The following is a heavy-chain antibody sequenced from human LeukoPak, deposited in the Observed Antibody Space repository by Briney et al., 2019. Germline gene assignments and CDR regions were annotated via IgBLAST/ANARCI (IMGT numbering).Heavy chain of an antibody. CDR2: IDYSGSS. J-gene: IGHJ5*01. V-gene: IGHV4-59*08. CDR1: GDSISSFY. D-gene: IGHD2-8*01. CDR3: ALAPNSNWFDF. Sequence: SETLSLTCSVSGDSISSFYWNWIRQPPGKRLEWIGNIDYSGSSNYNPSLESRVTISIDTSRKQFFLKLDSVTAADTAVYYCALAPNSNWFDFWGQGTLVIVSS.